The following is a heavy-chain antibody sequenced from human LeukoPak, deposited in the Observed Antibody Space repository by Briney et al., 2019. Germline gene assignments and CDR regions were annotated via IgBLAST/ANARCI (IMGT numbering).Heavy chain of an antibody. Sequence: PGGSLRLSCAASGFTFSSYAMSWVRQAPGKGLEWVSAISGSGGSTYYADSVKGRFTIPRDNSKNTLHLQMNSLRAEDTAVYYCARIGGSSGSSGFDYWGQGTLVTVSS. J-gene: IGHJ4*02. CDR2: ISGSGGST. CDR3: ARIGGSSGSSGFDY. D-gene: IGHD3-10*01. V-gene: IGHV3-23*01. CDR1: GFTFSSYA.